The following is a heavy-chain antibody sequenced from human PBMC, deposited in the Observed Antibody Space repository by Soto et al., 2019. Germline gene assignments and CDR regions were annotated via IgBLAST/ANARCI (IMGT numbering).Heavy chain of an antibody. D-gene: IGHD3-9*01. Sequence: SVKVSCKASGFTFTSSAMQWVRQARGQRLEWIGWIVVGSGNTNYAQKFQERVTITRDMSTSTAYMELSSLRSEDTAVYYCAAGDYDILTGASNFDYWGQGTLVTVSS. CDR1: GFTFTSSA. J-gene: IGHJ4*02. CDR3: AAGDYDILTGASNFDY. V-gene: IGHV1-58*02. CDR2: IVVGSGNT.